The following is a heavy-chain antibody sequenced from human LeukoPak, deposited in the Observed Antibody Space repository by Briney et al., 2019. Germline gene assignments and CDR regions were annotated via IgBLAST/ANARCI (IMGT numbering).Heavy chain of an antibody. D-gene: IGHD2-2*01. CDR2: ISSSGSNI. V-gene: IGHV3-48*03. CDR3: ARRCSSTSCYLDYYYYYGMDV. Sequence: GGSLRLSCAASGFTFSSYEMNWVRQAPGKGVEGVSYISSSGSNIYYADSVEGRFTISRDNAKNSLYLQMNSLRAEDTAVYYCARRCSSTSCYLDYYYYYGMDVWGKGTTVTVSS. J-gene: IGHJ6*04. CDR1: GFTFSSYE.